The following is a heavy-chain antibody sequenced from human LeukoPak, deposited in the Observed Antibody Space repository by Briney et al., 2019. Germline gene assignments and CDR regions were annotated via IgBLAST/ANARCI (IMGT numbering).Heavy chain of an antibody. Sequence: PGGSLRLSCAASGFTFSSSAMSWVRQAPGKGLEWVSAISNNGGYTYYADSVQGRFTISRDNSKSTLYLQMNSLRAEDTALYHCARNNGMDVWGQGTTVIVSS. J-gene: IGHJ6*02. CDR1: GFTFSSSA. CDR3: ARNNGMDV. CDR2: ISNNGGYT. V-gene: IGHV3-23*01.